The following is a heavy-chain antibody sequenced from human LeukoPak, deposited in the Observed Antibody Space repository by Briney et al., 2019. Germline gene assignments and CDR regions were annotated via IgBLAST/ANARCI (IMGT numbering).Heavy chain of an antibody. J-gene: IGHJ3*02. CDR2: ISAYNGNT. CDR3: AREGTVGYTSGWYAFDI. D-gene: IGHD6-19*01. V-gene: IGHV1-18*01. CDR1: GYTFTSYG. Sequence: ASVKVSCKASGYTFTSYGISWVGQAPGQGREWMGWISAYNGNTNYAQKLQGRVTMTTDPSTSTAYMELRSLKSDDTAVYFCAREGTVGYTSGWYAFDIWGPGTMVTVSS.